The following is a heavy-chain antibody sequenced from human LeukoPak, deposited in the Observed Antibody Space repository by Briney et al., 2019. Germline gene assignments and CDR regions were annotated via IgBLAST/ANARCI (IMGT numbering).Heavy chain of an antibody. D-gene: IGHD3-22*01. CDR1: GGTFSSYA. V-gene: IGHV1-69*01. Sequence: SVKVSCKASGGTFSSYAISWVRQAPGQGLEWMGGIIPIFGTANYAQKFQGRVTITADESTSTAYMELSSLRSEDTPVYYCARDGGYYDSSGIPYWGQGTLVTVSS. CDR2: IIPIFGTA. CDR3: ARDGGYYDSSGIPY. J-gene: IGHJ4*02.